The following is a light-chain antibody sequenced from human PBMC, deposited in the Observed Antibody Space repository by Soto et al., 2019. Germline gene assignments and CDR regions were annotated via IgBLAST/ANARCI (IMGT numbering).Light chain of an antibody. CDR3: QRRDT. J-gene: IGKJ2*01. V-gene: IGKV3-11*01. CDR2: DAS. Sequence: EILLTQSPATLSLYPGETATLSCRASESVSSYLAWYQQRPGQAPRLLIHDASNRATGIPARFSGSGSGTDFTLTISSLEPEDFAVYICQRRDTFGQGTKLEIK. CDR1: ESVSSY.